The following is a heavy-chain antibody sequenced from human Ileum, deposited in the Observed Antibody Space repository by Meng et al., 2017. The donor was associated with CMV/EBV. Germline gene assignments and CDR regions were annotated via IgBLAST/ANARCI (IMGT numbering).Heavy chain of an antibody. CDR1: GFTFNQHP. J-gene: IGHJ4*02. V-gene: IGHV3-21*01. CDR2: ISYTGSYI. Sequence: GGSLRLSCAASGFTFNQHPMNWVRQAPGKGLEWVSSISYTGSYIDYADSVKGRFTISRDNANNSVYLQMNSLRVEDTAVYYCARAPIAARQGYLDFWGQGALVTVSS. CDR3: ARAPIAARQGYLDF. D-gene: IGHD6-6*01.